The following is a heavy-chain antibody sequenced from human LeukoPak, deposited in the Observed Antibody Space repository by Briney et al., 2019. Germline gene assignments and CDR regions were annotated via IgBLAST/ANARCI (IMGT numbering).Heavy chain of an antibody. CDR1: GFTFSTYA. CDR3: ITFAPHVLRTLDY. Sequence: PGAYLRLSCATSGFTFSTYAMSWVRQAPGQGLDWVDRIKNRANGGTTDFAEPVKDRFSISRDDSKNTLYLKMNSLKTEDTAVYYCITFAPHVLRTLDYWGQGTLVTVSS. J-gene: IGHJ4*01. D-gene: IGHD3-3*01. CDR2: IKNRANGGTT. V-gene: IGHV3-15*01.